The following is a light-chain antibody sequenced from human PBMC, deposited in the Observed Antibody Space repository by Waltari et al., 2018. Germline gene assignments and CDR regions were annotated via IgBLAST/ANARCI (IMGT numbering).Light chain of an antibody. CDR2: DAS. J-gene: IGKJ5*01. Sequence: ETVVTQSPATLSLSPGEVATLPCRTSERVSSNLAGFQQKDGKPHRLVIYDASSRATDTPARFSGGGSGTDYTLTISSLEPEDFATYYCQQRSAWPTTFGQGTRLEI. CDR3: QQRSAWPTT. CDR1: ERVSSN. V-gene: IGKV3-11*01.